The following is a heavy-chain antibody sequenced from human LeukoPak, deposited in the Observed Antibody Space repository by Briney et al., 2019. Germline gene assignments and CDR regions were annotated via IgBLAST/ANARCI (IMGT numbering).Heavy chain of an antibody. Sequence: SETLSLTCAVSGYSISSGYYWGWIRQPPGKGLEWIGSIYHRGSTYYNPSLKSRVTISVDTSKNQFSLKLSSVTAADTAVYYCATDPGIAVAGPGYWGQGTLVTVSS. J-gene: IGHJ4*02. D-gene: IGHD6-19*01. CDR2: IYHRGST. CDR3: ATDPGIAVAGPGY. CDR1: GYSISSGYY. V-gene: IGHV4-38-2*01.